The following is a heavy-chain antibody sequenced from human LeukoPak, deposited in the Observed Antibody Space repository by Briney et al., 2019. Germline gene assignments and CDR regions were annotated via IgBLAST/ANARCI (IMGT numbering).Heavy chain of an antibody. CDR2: IKQDGSEK. V-gene: IGHV3-7*03. CDR3: AKANNYYDSSAYSDC. Sequence: GGSLRLSCAASGFTFSSYWMSWVRQAPGKGLEWVANIKQDGSEKYYVDSVRGRFTISRDNAQNSLYLQMNSLRAEDTAVYFCAKANNYYDSSAYSDCWGQGKLVTVSS. J-gene: IGHJ4*02. CDR1: GFTFSSYW. D-gene: IGHD3-22*01.